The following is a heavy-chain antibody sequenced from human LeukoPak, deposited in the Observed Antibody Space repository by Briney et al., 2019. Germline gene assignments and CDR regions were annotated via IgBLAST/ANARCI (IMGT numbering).Heavy chain of an antibody. Sequence: SETLSLTCTVSGYSISSGYYWGWIRQPPGKGLEWIGSIYHSGSTYYNPSLKSRVTISVDTSKNQFSQKLSSVTAADTAVYYCATEGGGSQGYFDYWGQGTLVTVSS. V-gene: IGHV4-38-2*02. CDR2: IYHSGST. CDR1: GYSISSGYY. D-gene: IGHD2-15*01. CDR3: ATEGGGSQGYFDY. J-gene: IGHJ4*02.